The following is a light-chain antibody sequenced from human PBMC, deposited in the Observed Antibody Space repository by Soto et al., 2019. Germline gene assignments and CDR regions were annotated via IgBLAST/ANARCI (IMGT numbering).Light chain of an antibody. CDR3: QSYDSSLSGYV. J-gene: IGLJ1*01. V-gene: IGLV1-40*01. CDR1: SAKIGAGYD. CDR2: GNH. Sequence: QSALTQPPSVSGSPGQSVTIACTWISAKIGAGYDVHWYQQLPRTAPKLLIFGNHIRPSGVPDRFSGSKSGSSASLAITGLQAEDGADYYCQSYDSSLSGYVFGAGTKVTVL.